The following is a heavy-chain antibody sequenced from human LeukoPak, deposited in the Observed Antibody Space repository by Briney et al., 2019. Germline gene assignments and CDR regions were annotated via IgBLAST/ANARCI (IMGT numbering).Heavy chain of an antibody. J-gene: IGHJ6*03. CDR3: ARACGVVPAAVFDYYYMDV. Sequence: ASVKVSCKASGYTFTSYGISWVRQAPGQGLEGMGWISAYNGNTNYAQKLQGRVTMTTDTSTSTAYMELRSLRSDDTAVYYCARACGVVPAAVFDYYYMDVWGKGTTVTISS. V-gene: IGHV1-18*01. D-gene: IGHD2-2*01. CDR2: ISAYNGNT. CDR1: GYTFTSYG.